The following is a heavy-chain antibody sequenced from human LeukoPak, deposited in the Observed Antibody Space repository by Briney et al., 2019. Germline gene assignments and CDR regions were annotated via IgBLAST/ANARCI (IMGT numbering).Heavy chain of an antibody. V-gene: IGHV3-48*03. CDR3: VKRSGHNYGYFDY. CDR2: ISSSGSTI. J-gene: IGHJ4*02. Sequence: GGSLRLYCAASGFTFSSYEMNWVRQAPGKGLEWVSYISSSGSTIYYADSVKGRFTISRDNAKSSLYLQMNSLRGEDTAVYYCVKRSGHNYGYFDYWGQGILVTVSS. D-gene: IGHD5-18*01. CDR1: GFTFSSYE.